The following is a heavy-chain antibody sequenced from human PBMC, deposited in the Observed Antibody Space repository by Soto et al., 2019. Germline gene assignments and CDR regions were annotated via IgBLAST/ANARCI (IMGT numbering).Heavy chain of an antibody. J-gene: IGHJ4*02. CDR3: ARVPYDTTAYYAF. CDR1: GYTFTTYY. D-gene: IGHD3-22*01. V-gene: IGHV1-46*01. CDR2: IDPSGGAP. Sequence: QVQLVQSGAEVKRPGASVRISCNASGYTFTTYYIHWVRQAPGQGLEWMGIIDPSGGAPTYAQNFQGRLTLTRDTSANLVYLTLSSLRSDDTAVYYCARVPYDTTAYYAFWGQGTLVTVSS.